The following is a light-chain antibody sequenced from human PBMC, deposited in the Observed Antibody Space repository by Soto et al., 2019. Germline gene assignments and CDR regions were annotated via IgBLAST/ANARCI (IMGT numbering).Light chain of an antibody. Sequence: QSVLTQPASVSGSPGQSITISCTGTSSDIGGYNYVSWYQQDSGKAPKLIIYAVTDRPSGVSSRFSGSKSGNTAFLTISGLQAEDEADYYCTSYTRSSTYVFGTGTKVPVL. CDR3: TSYTRSSTYV. V-gene: IGLV2-14*01. CDR2: AVT. J-gene: IGLJ1*01. CDR1: SSDIGGYNY.